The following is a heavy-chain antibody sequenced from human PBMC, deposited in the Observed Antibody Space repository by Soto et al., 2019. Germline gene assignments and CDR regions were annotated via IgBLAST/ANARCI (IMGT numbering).Heavy chain of an antibody. CDR1: GFTFSNYA. D-gene: IGHD3-16*01. CDR2: ISGSGGRS. Sequence: EVQLLDSGGGLVQPGGSLRLSCAASGFTFSNYAMTWVRQGPGKGLEWVSGISGSGGRSYYADSVKGRFTISRDNSKRPLYLQMTSLRAEDTAVYYCAKAYFVWSSEQPYYFDYWGQGTLVTVSS. CDR3: AKAYFVWSSEQPYYFDY. J-gene: IGHJ4*02. V-gene: IGHV3-23*01.